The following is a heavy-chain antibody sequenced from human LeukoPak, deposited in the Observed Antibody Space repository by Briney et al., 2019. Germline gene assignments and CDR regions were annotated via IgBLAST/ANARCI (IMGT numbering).Heavy chain of an antibody. CDR2: IYYSGST. V-gene: IGHV4-59*01. J-gene: IGHJ3*02. CDR3: ARFPYYDAFDI. D-gene: IGHD3-10*01. Sequence: SETLSLTCTVSGGSISSYYWSWIRQPPGKGLEWIGYIYYSGSTNYNPSLKSRVTISVDTSKNQFSLKLSSVTAADTAVYYCARFPYYDAFDIWGQGTMVTVSS. CDR1: GGSISSYY.